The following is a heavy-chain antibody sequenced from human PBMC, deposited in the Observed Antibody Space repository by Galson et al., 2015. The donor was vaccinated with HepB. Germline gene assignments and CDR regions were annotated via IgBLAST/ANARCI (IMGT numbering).Heavy chain of an antibody. CDR2: ISSSSSYI. CDR3: ARRGRDGYNDY. Sequence: LRLSCAASGFTFSSYSMNWVRQAPGKGLEWVSSISSSSSYIYYAGSVKGRFTISRDNAKNSLYLQMNSLRAEDTAVYYCARRGRDGYNDYWGQGTLVTVSS. D-gene: IGHD5-24*01. CDR1: GFTFSSYS. J-gene: IGHJ4*02. V-gene: IGHV3-21*01.